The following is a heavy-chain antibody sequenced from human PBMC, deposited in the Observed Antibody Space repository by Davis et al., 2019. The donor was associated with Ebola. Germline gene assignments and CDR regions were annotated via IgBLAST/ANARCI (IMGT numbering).Heavy chain of an antibody. Sequence: SVQVSCKASGGTFSSYAISWVRQAPAQGLESLATSIPILGIANYAQKFQGRVTITADKSTRTAYMELSSLRSEDTAVYYCARDIGVAAAGTSGDYWGQGTLVTVSS. V-gene: IGHV1-69*04. CDR2: SIPILGIA. CDR1: GGTFSSYA. J-gene: IGHJ4*02. D-gene: IGHD6-13*01. CDR3: ARDIGVAAAGTSGDY.